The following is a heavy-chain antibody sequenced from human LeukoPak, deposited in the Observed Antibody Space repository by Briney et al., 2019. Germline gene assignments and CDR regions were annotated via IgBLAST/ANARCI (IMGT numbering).Heavy chain of an antibody. V-gene: IGHV4-30-4*01. CDR2: IYYGGDT. J-gene: IGHJ6*02. D-gene: IGHD1-1*01. Sequence: PSQTLSLTCTVSGGSISSGDYYWSWIRQPPGKGLEWIGYIYYGGDTYYNPSLKSRVTISVDTSKSQFSLKLNSVTAADTAVYYCARVNDEYEDHYYGMDVWGQGTTVTVSS. CDR1: GGSISSGDYY. CDR3: ARVNDEYEDHYYGMDV.